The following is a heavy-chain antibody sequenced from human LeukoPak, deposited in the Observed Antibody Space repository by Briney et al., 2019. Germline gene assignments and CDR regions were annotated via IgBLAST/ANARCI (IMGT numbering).Heavy chain of an antibody. CDR1: GGSFSGYY. J-gene: IGHJ4*02. CDR3: ATGRLRLYFDY. D-gene: IGHD4-17*01. CDR2: INHSGST. V-gene: IGHV4-34*01. Sequence: SETLSLTCAAYGGSFSGYYWSWIRQPPGKGLEWIGEINHSGSTNYNPSLKSRVTISVDTSKNQFSLKLSSVTAADTAVYYCATGRLRLYFDYWGQGTLVTVSS.